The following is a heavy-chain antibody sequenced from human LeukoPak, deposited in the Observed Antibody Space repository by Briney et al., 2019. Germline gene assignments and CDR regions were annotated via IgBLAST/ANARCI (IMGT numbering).Heavy chain of an antibody. CDR2: IIPIFGTA. D-gene: IGHD6-13*01. J-gene: IGHJ3*02. CDR1: GGTFSSYA. V-gene: IGHV1-69*01. CDR3: ARPRRGAKGGNSSSWIIEAFDI. Sequence: GSSVKVSCKASGGTFSSYAISWVRQAPGQGLEWMGGIIPIFGTANYAQKFQGRVTITADESTSTAYMELSSLRSEDTAVYYCARPRRGAKGGNSSSWIIEAFDIWGQGTMVTVSS.